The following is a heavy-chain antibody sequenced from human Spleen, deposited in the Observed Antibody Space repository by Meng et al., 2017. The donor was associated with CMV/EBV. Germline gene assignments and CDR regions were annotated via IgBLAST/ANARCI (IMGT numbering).Heavy chain of an antibody. CDR1: GYTFTSYS. D-gene: IGHD3-22*01. V-gene: IGHV3-21*01. Sequence: SGYTFTSYSMNWVRQAPGKWLEWVSAISSSSTYIYYADSVKGRFTISRDNAKNSLYLQMNSLRAEDTAIYYCARAFDTSGYYRYFDYWGQGILVTVSS. CDR2: ISSSSTYI. J-gene: IGHJ4*02. CDR3: ARAFDTSGYYRYFDY.